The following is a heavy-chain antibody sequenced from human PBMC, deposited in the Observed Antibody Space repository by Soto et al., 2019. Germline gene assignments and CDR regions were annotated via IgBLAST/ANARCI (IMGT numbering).Heavy chain of an antibody. CDR1: GGTFSTYS. V-gene: IGHV1-69*02. Sequence: QVQLVQSGAEVKKPGSSVKVSCKDSGGTFSTYSMFWVRQAPGQGLEWMGRIIPMLGVRNYAQRFQDRVTIIADKTTATVHMELSSLRSEDTALYYCTIGSWSGEVFDIWGQGTMVTVSS. J-gene: IGHJ3*02. CDR2: IIPMLGVR. D-gene: IGHD2-21*01. CDR3: TIGSWSGEVFDI.